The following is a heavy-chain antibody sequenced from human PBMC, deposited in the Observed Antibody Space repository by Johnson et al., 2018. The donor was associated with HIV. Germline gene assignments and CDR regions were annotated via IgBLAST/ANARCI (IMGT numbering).Heavy chain of an antibody. J-gene: IGHJ3*02. V-gene: IGHV3-11*04. CDR3: AKVHIAARWSDAFDI. Sequence: QMQLVESGGGLVKPGGSMRLSCGASGFAFRDYYMNWMRQAPGKGLEWVSHISSSGTIIYYADSVKGRFTISRDNSKNTLYLQMNSLRAEDTAVYFCAKVHIAARWSDAFDIWGQGTMVTVSS. CDR1: GFAFRDYY. CDR2: ISSSGTII. D-gene: IGHD6-6*01.